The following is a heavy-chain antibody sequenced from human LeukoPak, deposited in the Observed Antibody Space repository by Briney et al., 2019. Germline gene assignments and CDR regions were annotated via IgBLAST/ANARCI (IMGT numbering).Heavy chain of an antibody. D-gene: IGHD2-15*01. Sequence: PGGSLRLSCAASGFTFSSYAMSWVRQAPGKGLEWVSAISGSGGSTYYADSVKGRFTISRDNSKNTLYLQMNSLRAEDTAVYYCAKAGSVVVVAALDYWGQGTLVTVSS. J-gene: IGHJ4*02. V-gene: IGHV3-23*01. CDR2: ISGSGGST. CDR1: GFTFSSYA. CDR3: AKAGSVVVVAALDY.